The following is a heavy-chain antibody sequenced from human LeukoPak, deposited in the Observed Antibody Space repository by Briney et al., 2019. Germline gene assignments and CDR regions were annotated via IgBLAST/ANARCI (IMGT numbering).Heavy chain of an antibody. V-gene: IGHV3-33*01. D-gene: IGHD4-17*01. J-gene: IGHJ4*02. CDR3: AREGYGDYYFDY. CDR1: GFTFSSYG. CDR2: IWYDGSNK. Sequence: GRSLRLSCAASGFTFSSYGMHWVRQAPGKGLEWVAAIWYDGSNKYYADSVKGRFTISRDNSKNTLYLQMNSLRAEDTAVYYCAREGYGDYYFDYWGQGTLVTVSS.